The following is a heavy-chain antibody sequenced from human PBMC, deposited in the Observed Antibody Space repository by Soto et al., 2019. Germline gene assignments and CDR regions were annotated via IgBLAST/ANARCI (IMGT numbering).Heavy chain of an antibody. Sequence: EVQLVESGGGLVQPGGSLRLSCAASGFTFSSYDMHWVRQATGKGLEWVSTIGTAGDTYYPGSVKGRFTISRENAKNSLYLQMTSLGAGDAAVYYCARGVTMVRGVILDGFDPWGQGTLVTVSS. CDR1: GFTFSSYD. CDR2: IGTAGDT. J-gene: IGHJ5*02. V-gene: IGHV3-13*04. CDR3: ARGVTMVRGVILDGFDP. D-gene: IGHD3-10*01.